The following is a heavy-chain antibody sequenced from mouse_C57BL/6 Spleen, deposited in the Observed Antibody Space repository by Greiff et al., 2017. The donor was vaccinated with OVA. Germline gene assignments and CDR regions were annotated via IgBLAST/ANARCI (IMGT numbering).Heavy chain of an antibody. V-gene: IGHV5-17*01. CDR3: ARWGTTVVAHWYFDV. CDR1: GFTFSDYG. CDR2: ISSGSSTI. Sequence: EVKLMESGGGLVKPGGSLKLSCAASGFTFSDYGMHWVRQAPEKGLEWVAYISSGSSTIYYADTVKGRFTISRDNAKNTLFLQMTSLRSEDTAMYYCARWGTTVVAHWYFDVWGTGTTVTVSS. D-gene: IGHD1-1*01. J-gene: IGHJ1*03.